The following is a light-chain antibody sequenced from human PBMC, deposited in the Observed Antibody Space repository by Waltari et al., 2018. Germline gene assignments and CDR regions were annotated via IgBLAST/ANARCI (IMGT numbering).Light chain of an antibody. J-gene: IGLJ2*01. CDR3: SSYAGNHVV. CDR2: EVS. CDR1: SSDVGGYNY. Sequence: QSALTQPPSASGSPGQSVTISCTGTSSDVGGYNYVSWYQHHPGKAPKLMIYEVSKRPSGVPDRFSGSNSGNTASRTVSGLQTEDEADYYCSSYAGNHVVFGGGTKLTVL. V-gene: IGLV2-8*01.